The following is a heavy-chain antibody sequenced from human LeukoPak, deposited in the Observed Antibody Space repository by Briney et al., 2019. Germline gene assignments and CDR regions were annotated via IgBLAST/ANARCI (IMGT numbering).Heavy chain of an antibody. D-gene: IGHD3-22*01. CDR2: INHSGST. CDR1: GGSFSGYY. J-gene: IGHJ4*02. V-gene: IGHV4-34*01. CDR3: ARRPHYYRGKPYSFDY. Sequence: SETLTLTCAVYGGSFSGYYWSWIRQPPGKGLEWIGEINHSGSTNYNPSLKSRVTISVDTSKNQFSLKLSSVTAADTAVYYCARRPHYYRGKPYSFDYWGQGTLVTVSS.